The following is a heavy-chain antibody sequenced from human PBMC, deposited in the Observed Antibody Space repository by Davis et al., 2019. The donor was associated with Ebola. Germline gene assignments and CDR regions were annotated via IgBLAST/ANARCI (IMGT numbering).Heavy chain of an antibody. V-gene: IGHV3-48*02. D-gene: IGHD6-13*01. CDR3: AREKFTIAASALQH. Sequence: PGGSLRLSCVASGFTFRDYSMNWVRQTPGKGLEWVSFISGGSHSIFYADSVKGRFTISRDNSQNSLYLQMTSLRDDDTAVYYCAREKFTIAASALQHWGQGTLATVSS. CDR1: GFTFRDYS. CDR2: ISGGSHSI. J-gene: IGHJ1*01.